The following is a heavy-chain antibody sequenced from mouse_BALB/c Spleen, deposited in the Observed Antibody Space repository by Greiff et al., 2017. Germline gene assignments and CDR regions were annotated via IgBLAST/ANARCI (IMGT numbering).Heavy chain of an antibody. D-gene: IGHD2-14*01. Sequence: EVKLMESGGGLVQPGGSLKLSCAASGFTFSSYTMSWVRQTPEKRLEWVAYISNGGGSTYYPDTVKGRFTISRDNAKNTLYLQMSSLKSEDTAMYYCARHDRYWFAYWGQGTLVTVSA. V-gene: IGHV5-12-2*01. CDR2: ISNGGGST. CDR3: ARHDRYWFAY. J-gene: IGHJ3*01. CDR1: GFTFSSYT.